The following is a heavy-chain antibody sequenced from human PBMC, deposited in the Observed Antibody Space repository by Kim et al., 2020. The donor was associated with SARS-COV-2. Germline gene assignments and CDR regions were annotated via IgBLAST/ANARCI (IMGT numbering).Heavy chain of an antibody. D-gene: IGHD3-3*01. CDR1: GGSLSSSSYY. CDR2: IYYSGST. V-gene: IGHV4-39*01. CDR3: AKNPTENVLRFLEWLLSLDY. Sequence: SETLSLTCTVSGGSLSSSSYYWGWIRQPPGKGLEWIGSIYYSGSTYYNSSLKSRATISVDTSKYQSSLKPSTVTAAETAVYYCAKNPTENVLRFLEWLLSLDYWGQGTLVTVSS. J-gene: IGHJ4*02.